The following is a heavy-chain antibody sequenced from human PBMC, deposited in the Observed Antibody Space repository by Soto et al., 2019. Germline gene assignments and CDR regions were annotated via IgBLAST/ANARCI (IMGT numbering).Heavy chain of an antibody. Sequence: QVQLVESGGGVVQPGRSLRLSCAASGFTFSSYGMHWVRQAPGKGLEWVAVIWYDGSNKYYADSVKGRFTISRDNSKNTLYLQMNSLRAEDTAVYYCARDLPLAAAATWGQGTLVTVSS. D-gene: IGHD6-13*01. J-gene: IGHJ5*02. CDR1: GFTFSSYG. CDR2: IWYDGSNK. CDR3: ARDLPLAAAAT. V-gene: IGHV3-33*01.